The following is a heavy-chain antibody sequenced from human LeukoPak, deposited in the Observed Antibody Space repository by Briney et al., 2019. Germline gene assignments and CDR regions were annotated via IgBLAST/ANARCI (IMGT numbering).Heavy chain of an antibody. V-gene: IGHV4-39*07. CDR3: AKGAGPPWFDP. J-gene: IGHJ5*02. D-gene: IGHD6-19*01. Sequence: PSETLSLTCTVSGVSINSNDYYWGWIRQPPGKGLEWIGTINYSGSTYYNPSLKSRVTISVDTSKNQFSLKLSSVTAADTAVYYCAKGAGPPWFDPWGQGTLVTVSS. CDR2: INYSGST. CDR1: GVSINSNDYY.